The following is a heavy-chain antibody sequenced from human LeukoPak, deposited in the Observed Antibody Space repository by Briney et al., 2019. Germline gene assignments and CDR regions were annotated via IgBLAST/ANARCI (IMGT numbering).Heavy chain of an antibody. Sequence: GGSLRLSCAGSGFTFNDFWMICVRHAPGTGLEGGANITPRGSDNFYVASVSGRFTISRANAKTSAYLQMASLRAEDTAIYYSVRGARITTWVDYWGQGTLVTVSS. D-gene: IGHD4-4*01. V-gene: IGHV3-7*01. CDR3: VRGARITTWVDY. CDR1: GFTFNDFW. J-gene: IGHJ4*02. CDR2: ITPRGSDN.